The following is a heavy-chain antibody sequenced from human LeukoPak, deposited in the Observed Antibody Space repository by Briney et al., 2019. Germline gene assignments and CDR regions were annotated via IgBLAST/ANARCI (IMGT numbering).Heavy chain of an antibody. D-gene: IGHD3-10*01. CDR1: GFTFSSYG. J-gene: IGHJ6*02. Sequence: GGSLRLSCAASGFTFSSYGMHWVRQAPGKGLEWVAVMWYDGSNKYYADSVKGRFTISRDNSKNTLYLQMNSLRAEDTAVYYCARGYGSGTFPYYYGMDVWGQGTTVTVSS. V-gene: IGHV3-33*01. CDR2: MWYDGSNK. CDR3: ARGYGSGTFPYYYGMDV.